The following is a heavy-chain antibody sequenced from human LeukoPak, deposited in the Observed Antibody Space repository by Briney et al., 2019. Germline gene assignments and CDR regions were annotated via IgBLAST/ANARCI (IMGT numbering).Heavy chain of an antibody. J-gene: IGHJ4*02. CDR1: GGSISSSSYY. Sequence: SETLSLTCTVSGGSISSSSYYWGWIRQPPGKGLEWIGSIYYSGSTNYNPSLKSRVTISVDTSKNQFSLKVPSVTAADTAVYYCARHLALGPYDYWGQGTLVTVSS. D-gene: IGHD1-26*01. CDR3: ARHLALGPYDY. CDR2: IYYSGST. V-gene: IGHV4-39*01.